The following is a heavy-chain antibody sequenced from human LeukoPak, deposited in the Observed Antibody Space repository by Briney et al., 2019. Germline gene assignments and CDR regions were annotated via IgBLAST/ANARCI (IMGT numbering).Heavy chain of an antibody. CDR1: GYTFINYA. D-gene: IGHD3-16*02. V-gene: IGHV1-3*01. J-gene: IGHJ6*02. CDR3: VRDQKITFGGVIAPSVGLDV. CDR2: INAGSGNT. Sequence: ASVKVSCKASGYTFINYAMHWVRQASGQRLEWMGWINAGSGNTQYSQKFQGRVTITRDTSASTAYMALSNLRAEDTAVYYCVRDQKITFGGVIAPSVGLDVWGQGTTVTVSS.